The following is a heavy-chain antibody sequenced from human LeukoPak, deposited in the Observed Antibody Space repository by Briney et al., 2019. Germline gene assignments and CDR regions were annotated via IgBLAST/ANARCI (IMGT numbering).Heavy chain of an antibody. Sequence: SETLSLTCTVSGGSISSYYWSWIRQPPGKGLEWIGYIYYSGSTNYSPSLKSRVTISVDTSKNQFSLKLNSVTAADTAVYYCARLGLAGSAGRTYYFDYWGQGTLVTVSS. D-gene: IGHD1-26*01. CDR3: ARLGLAGSAGRTYYFDY. V-gene: IGHV4-59*08. CDR2: IYYSGST. J-gene: IGHJ4*02. CDR1: GGSISSYY.